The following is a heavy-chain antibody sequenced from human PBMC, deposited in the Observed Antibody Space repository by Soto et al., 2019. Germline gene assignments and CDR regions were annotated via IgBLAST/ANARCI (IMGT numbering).Heavy chain of an antibody. CDR2: IDYSGRT. V-gene: IGHV4-59*01. J-gene: IGHJ5*02. D-gene: IGHD6-13*01. CDR3: ARVRGYSTPFYX. CDR1: GGSISSCY. Sequence: PSETLSVTFTVSGGSISSCYWSWIRQPPGKGLEWIVYIDYSGRTNYNPDLKSRVNISVDTSKNQFSLKLSSVTAADTAVYYCARVRGYSTPFYXWGQVTLFTVSX.